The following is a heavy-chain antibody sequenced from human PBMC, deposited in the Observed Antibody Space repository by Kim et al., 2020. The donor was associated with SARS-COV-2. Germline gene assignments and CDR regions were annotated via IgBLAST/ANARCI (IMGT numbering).Heavy chain of an antibody. CDR3: ASDSYGMDV. J-gene: IGHJ6*02. Sequence: NTTSVDTGKDRFTIHRDNTKNTLYLQMNSRRAEETAVYYCASDSYGMDVWGQGTTVTVSS. V-gene: IGHV3-30*01. CDR2: NT.